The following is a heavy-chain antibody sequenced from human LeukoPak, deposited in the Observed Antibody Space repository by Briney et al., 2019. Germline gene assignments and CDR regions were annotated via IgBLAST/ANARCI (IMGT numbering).Heavy chain of an antibody. D-gene: IGHD5-18*01. CDR1: GFTFSSYG. CDR2: ISYDGSNK. V-gene: IGHV3-30*18. CDR3: ANRGYSYGHYYFDC. Sequence: PGGSLRLSCAASGFTFSSYGMHWVRQAPGKGLEWVAVISYDGSNKYYADSVKGRFTISRDNSKNTLYLQMNSLRAEDTAVYYCANRGYSYGHYYFDCWGQGTLVTVSS. J-gene: IGHJ4*02.